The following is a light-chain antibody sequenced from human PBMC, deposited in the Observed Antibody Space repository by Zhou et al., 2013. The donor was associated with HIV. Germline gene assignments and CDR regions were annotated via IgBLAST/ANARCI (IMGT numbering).Light chain of an antibody. CDR2: AAS. Sequence: EIVLTQSPGTLSLSPGERATLSCRASQTINNNYLAWYQQKPGQAPRLLIYAASGRATGIPDRFSGSGSGTDFTLTINRLEPEDFAVYYCQQYGSSPQTFGPGTKRGYQT. J-gene: IGKJ3*01. V-gene: IGKV3-20*01. CDR3: QQYGSSPQT. CDR1: QTINNNY.